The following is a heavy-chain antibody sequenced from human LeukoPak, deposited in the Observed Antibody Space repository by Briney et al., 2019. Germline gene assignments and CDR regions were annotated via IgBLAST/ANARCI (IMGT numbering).Heavy chain of an antibody. Sequence: PSETLSLTCTVSGGSISSYYWGWIRQPPGKALEWIAYIYYSGLTNYNPSLKSRVTISVDTSKNQFSLKLSSVTAADTAVYYCARWDSSAWFYDFWGQGTLVTVSS. D-gene: IGHD6-19*01. CDR1: GGSISSYY. CDR2: IYYSGLT. J-gene: IGHJ4*02. CDR3: ARWDSSAWFYDF. V-gene: IGHV4-59*08.